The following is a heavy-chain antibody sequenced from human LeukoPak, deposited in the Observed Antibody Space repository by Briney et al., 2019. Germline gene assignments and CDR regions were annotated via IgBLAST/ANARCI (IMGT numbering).Heavy chain of an antibody. J-gene: IGHJ6*02. CDR1: GYTFTSYY. Sequence: SCKASGYTFTSYYMHWVRQAPGQGLEWVAVVSYDGRSKYYGDSVKGRFTISRDNSKNTLYLQMNSLRAEDSAVYYCAKDLGYYSSYYYGMDVWGQGTTVTVSS. CDR2: VSYDGRSK. D-gene: IGHD4-11*01. V-gene: IGHV3-30*16. CDR3: AKDLGYYSSYYYGMDV.